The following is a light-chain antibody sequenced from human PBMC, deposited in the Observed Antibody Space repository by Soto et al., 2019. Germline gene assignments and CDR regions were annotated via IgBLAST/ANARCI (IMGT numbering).Light chain of an antibody. Sequence: QSALTQPASVSGSPGQSITVSCTVTSSDIGGYNYVSWYQQHPGKAPKLMIYDVSNRPSVVSNRFSGSKSGNTASLTISGLQAEDEADDYCRYYTRSSDVSGPGTK. CDR3: RYYTRSSDV. J-gene: IGLJ1*01. CDR2: DVS. CDR1: SSDIGGYNY. V-gene: IGLV2-14*01.